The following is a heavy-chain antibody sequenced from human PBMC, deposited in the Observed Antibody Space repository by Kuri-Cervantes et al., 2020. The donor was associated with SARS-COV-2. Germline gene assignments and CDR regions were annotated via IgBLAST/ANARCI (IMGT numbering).Heavy chain of an antibody. CDR3: ARSYYDFWSSYENAYNWFDP. J-gene: IGHJ5*02. CDR1: GGSISSYY. V-gene: IGHV4-4*07. D-gene: IGHD3-3*01. CDR2: IYTSGST. Sequence: SETLSLTCTVSGGSISSYYWSWIRQPAGKGLEWIGRIYTSGSTNYNPSLKSRVTMSVDTSKNQFSLKLSSVTAADTAVYYCARSYYDFWSSYENAYNWFDPWGQGTLVTVSS.